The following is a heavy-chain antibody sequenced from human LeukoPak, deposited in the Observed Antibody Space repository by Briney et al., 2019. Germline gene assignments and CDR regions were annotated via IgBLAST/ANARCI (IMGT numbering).Heavy chain of an antibody. CDR1: GGSISSYY. D-gene: IGHD3-22*01. V-gene: IGHV4-59*12. Sequence: SETLSLTCTVSGGSISSYYWSWIRQSPGKGLGWIGYSYYIGSTNYNPSLKSRVTISVDTSKNQFSLKLSSVTAADTAVYYCARERNYYDSSGHYYVYAFDIWGQGTMVTVSS. J-gene: IGHJ3*02. CDR3: ARERNYYDSSGHYYVYAFDI. CDR2: SYYIGST.